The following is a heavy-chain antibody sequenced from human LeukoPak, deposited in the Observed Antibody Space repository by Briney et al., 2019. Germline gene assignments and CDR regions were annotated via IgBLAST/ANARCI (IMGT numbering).Heavy chain of an antibody. CDR1: GGSISSYY. V-gene: IGHV4-59*08. CDR3: ARTNPSFDY. Sequence: PSETLSLTCTVSGGSISSYYWSWIRQPPGKGLEWIGYIFYSGSTNYNPSLKSRVTISVDTYKNQVSLKLRSVTAADTAVYYCARTNPSFDYWGQGTLVTVSS. J-gene: IGHJ4*02. CDR2: IFYSGST.